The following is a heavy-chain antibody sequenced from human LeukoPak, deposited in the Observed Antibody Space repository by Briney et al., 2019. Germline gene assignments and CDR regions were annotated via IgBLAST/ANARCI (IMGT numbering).Heavy chain of an antibody. CDR3: ARDGHGDYDILTGYYSYYYYGMDV. J-gene: IGHJ6*02. CDR2: IWYDGSNK. V-gene: IGHV3-33*01. CDR1: GFTFSSYG. Sequence: PGRSLRLSCAASGFTFSSYGMHWVRQAPGKGLEWVAVIWYDGSNKYYADSVKGRFTISRDNSKNTLYLQMNSLRAEDTAVYYCARDGHGDYDILTGYYSYYYYGMDVWGQGTTVTVSS. D-gene: IGHD3-9*01.